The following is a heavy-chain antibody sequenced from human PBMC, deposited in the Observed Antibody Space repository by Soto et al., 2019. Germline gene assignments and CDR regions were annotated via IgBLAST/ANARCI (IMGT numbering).Heavy chain of an antibody. Sequence: LRLSCAVGGFTFSSYGMHCVRQAPGKGLEWVAVISYDGSNKYYADSVKGRFTISRDNSKNTLYLQMNSLRAEDTAVCYCATLTLYDSLYWGQGTLVTVSS. CDR3: ATLTLYDSLY. CDR2: ISYDGSNK. CDR1: GFTFSSYG. D-gene: IGHD3-22*01. V-gene: IGHV3-30*03. J-gene: IGHJ4*02.